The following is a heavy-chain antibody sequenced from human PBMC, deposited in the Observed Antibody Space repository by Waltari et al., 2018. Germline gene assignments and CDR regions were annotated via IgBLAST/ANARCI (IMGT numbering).Heavy chain of an antibody. CDR1: DVLVINYY. J-gene: IGHJ6*02. Sequence: QVQLQESGPGLVKPLEPLSLTCTVSDVLVINYYWSWIRQAAGKGLEWIGRVSHSGSSNYNPSLASRVHMSVDSSKNQFSLRLSSATAADTATYYCARDQHLAASRGFGMDIWGRGTSVTVSS. CDR2: VSHSGSS. D-gene: IGHD3-10*01. CDR3: ARDQHLAASRGFGMDI. V-gene: IGHV4-4*07.